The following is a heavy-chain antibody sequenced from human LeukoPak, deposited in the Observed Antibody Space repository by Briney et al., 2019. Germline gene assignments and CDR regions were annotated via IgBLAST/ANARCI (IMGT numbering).Heavy chain of an antibody. D-gene: IGHD3-3*01. J-gene: IGHJ6*03. CDR2: IYYSGST. CDR1: GGSISSYY. Sequence: SETLSLTCTVSGGSISSYYWSWPRQPPGKGLEWIGYIYYSGSTNYNPSLKSRVTISVDTSKNQFSLKLSSVTAADTAVYYCARMDYDFWSGYSVLSYMDVWGKGTTVTVSS. CDR3: ARMDYDFWSGYSVLSYMDV. V-gene: IGHV4-59*01.